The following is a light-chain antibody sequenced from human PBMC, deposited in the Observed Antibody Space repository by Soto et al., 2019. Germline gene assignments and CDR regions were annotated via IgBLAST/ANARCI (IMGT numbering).Light chain of an antibody. Sequence: EIVLTQSPATLSLSPGERATLSCRASQSVGRYLTWYQHQPGQAPRLLIYGASTRATGIPARFSGSGSGTEFTLTISSLQSEDFAVYYCQQYNNWPRTFGQGTKVDIK. CDR1: QSVGRY. CDR3: QQYNNWPRT. V-gene: IGKV3-15*01. J-gene: IGKJ1*01. CDR2: GAS.